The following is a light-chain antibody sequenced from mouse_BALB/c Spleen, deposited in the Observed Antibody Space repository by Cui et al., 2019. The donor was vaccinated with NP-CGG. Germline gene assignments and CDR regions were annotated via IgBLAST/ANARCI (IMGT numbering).Light chain of an antibody. CDR2: GTN. CDR3: ALWYSNHWV. V-gene: IGLV1*01. J-gene: IGLJ1*01. CDR1: TGAVTTNNY. Sequence: QAVVTQESALTTSPGETVTVTCRSTTGAVTTNNYANWVQEKPDHLFSGLIGGTNNRAPGVPARFSGFLIGDKAALTITGAQTEDEAIYFCALWYSNHWVFGGGTKLTVL.